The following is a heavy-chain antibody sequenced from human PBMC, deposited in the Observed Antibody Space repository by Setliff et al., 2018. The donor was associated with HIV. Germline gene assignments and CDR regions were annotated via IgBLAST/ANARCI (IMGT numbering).Heavy chain of an antibody. Sequence: GESLKISCKASGYNFTSHWIGWVRQMPGKGLEWMGIIYPPDSDTTYSPSFRGEVTISADKSINTAYLHWSRLKASDTAIYFCARLPFGSSDASEIWGQGTVVTV. V-gene: IGHV5-51*01. CDR1: GYNFTSHW. CDR3: ARLPFGSSDASEI. D-gene: IGHD6-6*01. J-gene: IGHJ3*02. CDR2: IYPPDSDT.